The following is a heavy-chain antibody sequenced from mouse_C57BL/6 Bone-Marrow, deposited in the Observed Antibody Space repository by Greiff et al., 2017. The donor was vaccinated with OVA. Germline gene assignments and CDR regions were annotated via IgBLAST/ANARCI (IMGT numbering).Heavy chain of an antibody. D-gene: IGHD2-2*01. CDR3: AVFYYGYDGYFDY. V-gene: IGHV1-22*01. CDR1: GYTFTDYN. CDR2: INPNNGGT. J-gene: IGHJ2*01. Sequence: EVQLVESGPELVKPGASVKMSCKASGYTFTDYNMHWVKQSHGKSLEWIGYINPNNGGTSYNQKFKGKATLTVNKSSSTAYMELRSLTSEDSAVYYCAVFYYGYDGYFDYWGQGTTLTVSS.